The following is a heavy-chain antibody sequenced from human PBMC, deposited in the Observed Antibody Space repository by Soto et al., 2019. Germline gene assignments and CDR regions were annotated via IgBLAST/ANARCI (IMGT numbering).Heavy chain of an antibody. CDR1: GLAFNTYW. CDR3: ATGTTDSSYYFDC. Sequence: EVQLVESGGGLVQPGGSLRLSCAASGLAFNTYWMHWVRQVPGKGLVWVSRIDTYGSTTTYADSVKGRFTISRDNAKNTVYLQMNSLRAEDTAVYYCATGTTDSSYYFDCWGQGILVTVSP. V-gene: IGHV3-74*01. CDR2: IDTYGSTT. J-gene: IGHJ4*02. D-gene: IGHD1-1*01.